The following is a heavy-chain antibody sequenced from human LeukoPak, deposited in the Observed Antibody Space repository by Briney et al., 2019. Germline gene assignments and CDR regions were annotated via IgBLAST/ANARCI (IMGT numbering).Heavy chain of an antibody. J-gene: IGHJ4*02. Sequence: ASVKVSCKTSGYTFTSYGITWVRQAPGQGLEWRGWIGTYNNNTKYAQKFQGRVTMTTDTSTSTVYMELRSLTSDDTAVYFCARGNLLTGSTEGQWGQGSLVTVSS. CDR2: IGTYNNNT. D-gene: IGHD1-7*01. CDR3: ARGNLLTGSTEGQ. CDR1: GYTFTSYG. V-gene: IGHV1-18*01.